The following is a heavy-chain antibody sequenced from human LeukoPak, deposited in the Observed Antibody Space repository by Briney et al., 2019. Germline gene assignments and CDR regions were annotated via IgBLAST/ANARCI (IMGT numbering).Heavy chain of an antibody. V-gene: IGHV3-30*18. J-gene: IGHJ4*02. D-gene: IGHD3-9*01. CDR2: ISYDGSNK. Sequence: GGSLRLSCAASGFTFSSYGMHWVRQAPGKGLEWVAVISYDGSNKYYADSVKGRFTISRDNSKNTLYLQMNSLRAEDTAVYYCAKDERSPRRYFDWLLDYWGQGTLVTVSS. CDR1: GFTFSSYG. CDR3: AKDERSPRRYFDWLLDY.